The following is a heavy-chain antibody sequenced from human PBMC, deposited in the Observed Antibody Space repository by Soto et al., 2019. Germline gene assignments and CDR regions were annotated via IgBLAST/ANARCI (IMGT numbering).Heavy chain of an antibody. V-gene: IGHV4-30-4*08. CDR1: GGSISSGDYH. J-gene: IGHJ4*02. CDR3: ARSDFWSGYYTDY. CDR2: VYYTGNT. D-gene: IGHD3-3*01. Sequence: SETLSLTCTVSGGSISSGDYHWSWIRHPPGKGLEWIGFVYYTGNTYYNPSLKSRVTISVDTSKNQFSLKLSSVTAADTAVYYCARSDFWSGYYTDYWGQGTLVTVSS.